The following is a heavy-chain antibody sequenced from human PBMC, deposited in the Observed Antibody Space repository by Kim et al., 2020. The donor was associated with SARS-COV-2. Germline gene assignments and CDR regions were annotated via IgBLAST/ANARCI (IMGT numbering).Heavy chain of an antibody. CDR2: ISYDGRNK. CDR3: AKEPSRGVVPWVAFDY. V-gene: IGHV3-30*18. CDR1: GFTFSSYG. Sequence: GGSLRLSCAASGFTFSSYGIHWVRQAPGKGLEWVAVISYDGRNKYYADSVKGRFTISRDNSKNTLYLQMNSLRADDTAIYYCAKEPSRGVVPWVAFDYWGQGSLVTVSS. J-gene: IGHJ4*02. D-gene: IGHD2-2*01.